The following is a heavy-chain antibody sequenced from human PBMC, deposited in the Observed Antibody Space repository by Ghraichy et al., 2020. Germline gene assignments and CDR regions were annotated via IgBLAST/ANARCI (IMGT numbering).Heavy chain of an antibody. CDR1: GGSISSGGYS. Sequence: TLSLTCAVSGGSISSGGYSWSWIRQPPEKGLEWIGYIYHSGSTYYNPSLKSRVTISVDRSKNQFSLKLSSVTAADTAVYYCASRRRMITMVRGVIYYFDYWGQGTLVTVSS. J-gene: IGHJ4*02. V-gene: IGHV4-30-2*01. CDR3: ASRRRMITMVRGVIYYFDY. D-gene: IGHD3-10*01. CDR2: IYHSGST.